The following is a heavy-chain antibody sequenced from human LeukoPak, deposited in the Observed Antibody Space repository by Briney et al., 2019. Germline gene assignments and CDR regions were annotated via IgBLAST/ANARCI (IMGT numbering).Heavy chain of an antibody. J-gene: IGHJ4*02. CDR1: GYSFTSDW. V-gene: IGHV5-51*01. Sequence: GESLKISCKGSGYSFTSDWIGWVRQMPGKGLEWMGSIYPGDSNTRYSPSFQGQVTISADKSITTAYLQWSSLKASDTAMYYCARRYCGGGSCYSALDYWGQGTLVTVSS. CDR2: IYPGDSNT. D-gene: IGHD2-15*01. CDR3: ARRYCGGGSCYSALDY.